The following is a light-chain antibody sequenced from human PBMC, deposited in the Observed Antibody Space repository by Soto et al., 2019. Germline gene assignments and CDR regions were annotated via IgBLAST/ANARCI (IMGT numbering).Light chain of an antibody. V-gene: IGKV1-5*01. CDR1: QSISNW. Sequence: PSTLPSSVGDRVTITCRASQSISNWLAWYQQKPGTAPKVLIYHASNLQSGVPSRFSGSGSGTEFTLTISSLQPEDFASYYCLQDYGDSWTFGQGTKVDI. CDR3: LQDYGDSWT. CDR2: HAS. J-gene: IGKJ1*01.